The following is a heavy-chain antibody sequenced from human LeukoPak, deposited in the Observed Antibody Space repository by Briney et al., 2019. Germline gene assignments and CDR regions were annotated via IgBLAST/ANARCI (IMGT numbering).Heavy chain of an antibody. CDR2: ISSGSYTI. Sequence: PGGSLRLSCAASGYTFSSYRMNWVRQAPGEGLEWVSYISSGSYTIYYADSVKGRFTTSRDNAKNSLYLQMNSLRDEDTAVYYCARGTRELDRYWGQGTLVTVSS. CDR3: ARGTRELDRY. D-gene: IGHD1-26*01. V-gene: IGHV3-48*02. J-gene: IGHJ4*02. CDR1: GYTFSSYR.